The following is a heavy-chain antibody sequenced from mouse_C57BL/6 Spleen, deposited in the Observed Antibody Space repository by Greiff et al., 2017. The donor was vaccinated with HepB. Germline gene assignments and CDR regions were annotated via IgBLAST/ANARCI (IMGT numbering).Heavy chain of an antibody. V-gene: IGHV14-3*01. J-gene: IGHJ2*01. CDR1: GFNIKNPY. CDR3: ASLYYFDY. CDR2: IDPANGNT. Sequence: EVQLQQSVAELVRPGASVKLSCTASGFNIKNPYMHWVKQRPEQGLEWIGRIDPANGNTKYAPKFQGKATITADTSSNTAYLQLSSLTSEDTAIYYCASLYYFDYWGQGTTLTVSS.